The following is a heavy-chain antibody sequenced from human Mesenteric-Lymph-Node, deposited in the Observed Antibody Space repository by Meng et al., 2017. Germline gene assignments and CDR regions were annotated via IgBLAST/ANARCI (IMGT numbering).Heavy chain of an antibody. D-gene: IGHD3-10*01. V-gene: IGHV4-34*01. J-gene: IGHJ5*02. CDR3: ARGRFGDAANSYNWFDP. Sequence: QVQLQQWGAGLLKPSETLSPTCAVHGGSFSGYYWSWIRQPPGKGLEWIGEINHSGSTNYNPSLKSRVTISVDRSNNQFSLRLKSVSAADTAVYYCARGRFGDAANSYNWFDPWGQGTLVTVSS. CDR1: GGSFSGYY. CDR2: INHSGST.